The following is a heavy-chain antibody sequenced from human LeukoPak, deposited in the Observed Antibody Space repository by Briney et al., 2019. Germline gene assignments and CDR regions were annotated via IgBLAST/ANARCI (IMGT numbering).Heavy chain of an antibody. D-gene: IGHD3-22*01. Sequence: PGGSLRLSCAASGFTFCDYYMSWIRQAPGKGLEWVSYISSSGSTIYYADSVKGRFTISRDNAKNSLYLQMNSLRAEDTAVYYCARDYYYDSSGYCDYWGQGTLVTVSS. J-gene: IGHJ4*02. CDR1: GFTFCDYY. V-gene: IGHV3-11*04. CDR3: ARDYYYDSSGYCDY. CDR2: ISSSGSTI.